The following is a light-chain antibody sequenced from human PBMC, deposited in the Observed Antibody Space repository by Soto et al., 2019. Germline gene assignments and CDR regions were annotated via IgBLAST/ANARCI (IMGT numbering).Light chain of an antibody. Sequence: DIVMTQSPDSLAVSLGERATINCKSSQSVLYSSNNKNYLAWYRQKPGQPPKLIIYWAPIRESGVPDRISGSGSGTDFTLTISSLQAEDVAVYYCQQYYSTPPYTFGQGTKLEIK. CDR3: QQYYSTPPYT. CDR1: QSVLYSSNNKNY. CDR2: WAP. V-gene: IGKV4-1*01. J-gene: IGKJ2*01.